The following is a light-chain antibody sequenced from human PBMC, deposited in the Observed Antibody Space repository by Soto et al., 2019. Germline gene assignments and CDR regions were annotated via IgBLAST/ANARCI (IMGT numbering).Light chain of an antibody. Sequence: DIVLTQSPDSLAVSLGERATINCKSSQTVLYSSNNKNHLAWYQQRPGQPPKLLFSWASTRESGVPDRFSASGSGTDFTLSIGSLQAEDVAVYYCQQYYSTPRTFGQGTKVDI. CDR3: QQYYSTPRT. J-gene: IGKJ1*01. CDR2: WAS. V-gene: IGKV4-1*01. CDR1: QTVLYSSNNKNH.